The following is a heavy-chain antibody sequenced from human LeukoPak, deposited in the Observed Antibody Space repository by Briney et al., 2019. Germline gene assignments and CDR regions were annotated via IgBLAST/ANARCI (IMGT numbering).Heavy chain of an antibody. Sequence: GGSLRLSCAASGVTPFSHYWIHWVRQAPGKGLEWISHVTGETNTRYADSVKGRFTISRDNAKNTVYLQMNGLRVEDTAVYYCATTVQATGQCFYWGQGALVTVSP. CDR2: VTGETNT. J-gene: IGHJ4*02. D-gene: IGHD1-1*01. CDR3: ATTVQATGQCFY. CDR1: GVTPFSHYW. V-gene: IGHV3-74*01.